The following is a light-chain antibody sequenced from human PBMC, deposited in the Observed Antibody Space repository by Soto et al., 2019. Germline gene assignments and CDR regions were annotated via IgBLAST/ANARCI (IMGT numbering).Light chain of an antibody. CDR3: CSYAGSSIEV. Sequence: QSALTQPASVSGSPGQSITISCTGTNSDVGSYNLVSWYQQHPGKAPKLMIYEVSKRPSGVSNRFSGSKSGNTASLTISGLQAEDEADYYCCSYAGSSIEVFGGGTKLTVL. CDR2: EVS. CDR1: NSDVGSYNL. V-gene: IGLV2-23*02. J-gene: IGLJ3*02.